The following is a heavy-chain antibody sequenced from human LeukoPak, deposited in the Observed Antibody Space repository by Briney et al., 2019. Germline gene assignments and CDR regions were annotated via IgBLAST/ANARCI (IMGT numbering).Heavy chain of an antibody. J-gene: IGHJ4*02. D-gene: IGHD4-17*01. CDR1: GGSISSGGYY. CDR3: ARALSFDYGDYGTFDY. V-gene: IGHV4-31*03. Sequence: SETLSLTCTVSGGSISSGGYYWSWIRQHPGKGLEWIGDIYYSGSTYYNPSLKSRVTISVDTSKNQFSLKLSSVTAADTAVYYCARALSFDYGDYGTFDYWGQGTLVTVSS. CDR2: IYYSGST.